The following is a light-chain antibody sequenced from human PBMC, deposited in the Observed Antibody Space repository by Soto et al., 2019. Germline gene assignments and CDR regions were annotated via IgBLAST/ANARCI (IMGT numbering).Light chain of an antibody. Sequence: DIQMTQSPATLSASVGDRVTITCRASQSVRTYLAWYQQKPGRAAKLLSYQLSSLESGVPSRFSGSGSGTEFTLTISSLQPDDFATYYCHQVETLVTFGQGTKVEIK. V-gene: IGKV1-5*03. J-gene: IGKJ1*01. CDR2: QLS. CDR3: HQVETLVT. CDR1: QSVRTY.